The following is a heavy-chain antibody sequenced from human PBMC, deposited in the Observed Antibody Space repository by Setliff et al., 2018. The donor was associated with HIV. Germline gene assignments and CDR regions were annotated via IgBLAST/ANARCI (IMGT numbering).Heavy chain of an antibody. D-gene: IGHD4-4*01. J-gene: IGHJ6*03. Sequence: PGGSLRLSCAASGFIFSKYSLSWVRQTPGKGLEWVSSLSGGSSYWKYADSVKGRFTISRDNAKNSLYLQMSSLRAEDTAVYYCAREIRAGNYPPYNYYFYMDVWGKGTTVTVSS. CDR3: AREIRAGNYPPYNYYFYMDV. CDR1: GFIFSKYS. CDR2: LSGGSSYW. V-gene: IGHV3-21*01.